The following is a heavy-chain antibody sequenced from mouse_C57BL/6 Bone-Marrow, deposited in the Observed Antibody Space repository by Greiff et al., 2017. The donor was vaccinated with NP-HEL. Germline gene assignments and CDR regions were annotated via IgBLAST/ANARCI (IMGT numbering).Heavy chain of an antibody. Sequence: EVKLMESGGDLVKPGGSLKLSCAASGFTFSSYGMSWVRQTPDKRLEWVATISSGGSYTYYPDSVKGRFTISRDNSKNTLYLQRSSLKAEDTAMYYCARRVSNYDAMDYWGQGTSVTVSS. J-gene: IGHJ4*01. CDR1: GFTFSSYG. CDR2: ISSGGSYT. CDR3: ARRVSNYDAMDY. D-gene: IGHD2-5*01. V-gene: IGHV5-6*02.